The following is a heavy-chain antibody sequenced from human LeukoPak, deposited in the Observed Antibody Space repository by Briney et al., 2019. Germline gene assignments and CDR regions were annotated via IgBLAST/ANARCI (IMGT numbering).Heavy chain of an antibody. CDR3: ARLHPYYYGSGSFNTEDY. J-gene: IGHJ4*02. CDR1: GGSISSYY. D-gene: IGHD3-10*01. V-gene: IGHV4-59*01. Sequence: SETLSLTCTVSGGSISSYYWSWIRQPPGKGLEWIGYIYYSGSTNYNPSLKSRVTISVDTSKNQFSLKLSSVTAADTAVYYCARLHPYYYGSGSFNTEDYWGREPWSPSP. CDR2: IYYSGST.